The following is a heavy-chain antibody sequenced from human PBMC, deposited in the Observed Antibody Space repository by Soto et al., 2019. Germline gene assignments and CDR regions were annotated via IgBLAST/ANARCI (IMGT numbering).Heavy chain of an antibody. J-gene: IGHJ5*02. CDR2: MNPNSGNT. D-gene: IGHD4-17*01. CDR1: GYTFTSYD. Sequence: QVQLVQSGAEVKKPGASVKVSCKASGYTFTSYDINWVRQATGQGLEWMGWMNPNSGNTGYAQKFQSRVTMTRNTSISTAYRELSSLRSENTAVYYCARSKPAVTTEELFDPWGQGTLVTVSS. V-gene: IGHV1-8*01. CDR3: ARSKPAVTTEELFDP.